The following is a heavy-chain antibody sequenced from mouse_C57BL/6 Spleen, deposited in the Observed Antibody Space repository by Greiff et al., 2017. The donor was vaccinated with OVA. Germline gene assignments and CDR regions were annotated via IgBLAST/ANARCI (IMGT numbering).Heavy chain of an antibody. CDR2: IDPANGNT. Sequence: EVKLQESVAELVRPGASVKLSCTASGFNIKNTYMHWVKQRPEQGLEWIGRIDPANGNTKYAPKFQGKATITADTSSNTAYLQLSSLTSEDTAIYYCARFSYYYGSSYAMDYWGQGTSVTVSS. D-gene: IGHD1-1*01. J-gene: IGHJ4*01. CDR3: ARFSYYYGSSYAMDY. V-gene: IGHV14-3*01. CDR1: GFNIKNTY.